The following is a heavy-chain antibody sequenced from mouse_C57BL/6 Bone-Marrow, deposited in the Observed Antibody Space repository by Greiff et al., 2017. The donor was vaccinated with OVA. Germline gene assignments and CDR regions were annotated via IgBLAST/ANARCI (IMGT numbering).Heavy chain of an antibody. CDR3: ARESPYYYGSSYWYFDV. CDR2: INYDGSST. D-gene: IGHD1-1*01. Sequence: EVKLMESEGGLVQPGSSMKLSCTASGFTFSDYYMAWVRQVPEKGLEWVANINYDGSSTYYLDSLKSRFIISRDNAKNILYLQLSSLKSEDTATYYCARESPYYYGSSYWYFDVWGTGTTVTVSS. V-gene: IGHV5-16*01. J-gene: IGHJ1*03. CDR1: GFTFSDYY.